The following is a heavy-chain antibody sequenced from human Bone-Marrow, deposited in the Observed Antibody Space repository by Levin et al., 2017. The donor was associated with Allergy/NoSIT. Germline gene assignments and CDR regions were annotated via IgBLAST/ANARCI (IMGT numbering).Heavy chain of an antibody. D-gene: IGHD2-2*01. CDR2: ISAYNGNT. CDR3: ARDAGYCSSTSCSNYYYDYMDV. V-gene: IGHV1-18*01. CDR1: GYTFTSYG. J-gene: IGHJ6*03. Sequence: ASVKVSCKASGYTFTSYGISWVRQAPGQGLEWMGWISAYNGNTNYAQKLQGRVTMTTDTSTSTAYMELRSLRSDDTAVYYCARDAGYCSSTSCSNYYYDYMDVWGKGTTVTVSS.